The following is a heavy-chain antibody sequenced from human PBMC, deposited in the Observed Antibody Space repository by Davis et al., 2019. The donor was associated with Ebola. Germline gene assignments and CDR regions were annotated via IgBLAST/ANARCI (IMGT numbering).Heavy chain of an antibody. D-gene: IGHD1-26*01. V-gene: IGHV4-61*08. Sequence: MPSETLSLTCTVSGGSVSSGGFYWSWIRQPPGKGLEWIGYIYYSGSTNYDPSLKSRVTISVDTSKNQFSLKLSFVTAADTAVYFCARTSIVGTTTTASDIWGQGTKVTVSS. CDR1: GGSVSSGGFY. J-gene: IGHJ3*02. CDR3: ARTSIVGTTTTASDI. CDR2: IYYSGST.